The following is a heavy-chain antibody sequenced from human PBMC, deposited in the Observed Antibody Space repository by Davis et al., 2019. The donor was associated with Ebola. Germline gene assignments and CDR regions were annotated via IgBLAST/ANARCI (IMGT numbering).Heavy chain of an antibody. V-gene: IGHV1-8*01. J-gene: IGHJ6*02. CDR3: ARSGVRGYYNGMDV. CDR2: MNPNSGTT. D-gene: IGHD1-14*01. CDR1: GYAFTSYD. Sequence: AASVKVSCKASGYAFTSYDINWVRQATGQGLEWMGWMNPNSGTTGYVERFQGRVTMSRNTSISTAYMELSSLRSEDTAVYYCARSGVRGYYNGMDVWGQGTTVTVSS.